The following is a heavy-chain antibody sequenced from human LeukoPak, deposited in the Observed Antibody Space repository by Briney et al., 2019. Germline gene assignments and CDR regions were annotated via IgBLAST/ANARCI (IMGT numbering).Heavy chain of an antibody. V-gene: IGHV3-7*04. CDR1: EFTFSSYY. D-gene: IGHD6-19*01. Sequence: PGGSLRLSCAGSEFTFSSYYMSWVRQAPGKGLEWVANINEDGSEAGYLDSVKGRFTISRDNAKNSLYLQMNSLRVDDTAVYYCVGGYGWLPDYWGQGALVTVSS. J-gene: IGHJ4*02. CDR3: VGGYGWLPDY. CDR2: INEDGSEA.